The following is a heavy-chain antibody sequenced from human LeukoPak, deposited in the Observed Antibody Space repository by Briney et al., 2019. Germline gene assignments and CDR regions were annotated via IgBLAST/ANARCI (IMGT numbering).Heavy chain of an antibody. V-gene: IGHV3-23*01. CDR2: ISGSGGST. J-gene: IGHJ4*02. CDR1: GFTFSSYA. Sequence: GGSLRLSCAASGFTFSSYAVSWVRQAPGKGLEWVSTISGSGGSTYYADSVKGRFTISRDNSKKTLYLQMNSLRAEDTAVYYCARARGLSSYDLDYWGQGTLVTVSS. D-gene: IGHD5-12*01. CDR3: ARARGLSSYDLDY.